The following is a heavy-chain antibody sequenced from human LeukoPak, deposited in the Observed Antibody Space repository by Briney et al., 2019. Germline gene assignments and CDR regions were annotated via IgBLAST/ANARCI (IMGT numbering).Heavy chain of an antibody. CDR1: GFTFSSYS. Sequence: QPGGSLRLSCAASGFTFSSYSMNWVRQAPGKGLEWVSYISSSSSTIYYADSVKGRFTISRDNAKNSLYLQMNSLRAEDTAVYYCARESGYLTDYWGQGTLVTVSS. D-gene: IGHD6-13*01. CDR2: ISSSSSTI. CDR3: ARESGYLTDY. J-gene: IGHJ4*02. V-gene: IGHV3-48*01.